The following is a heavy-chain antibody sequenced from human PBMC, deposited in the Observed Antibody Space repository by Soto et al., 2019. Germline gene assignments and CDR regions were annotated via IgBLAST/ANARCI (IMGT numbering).Heavy chain of an antibody. V-gene: IGHV4-4*07. CDR3: VRGDVFDI. CDR1: GGSISGYF. Sequence: QLQLQESGPGLVKPSEPLSLICTVSGGSISGYFWSRVRQPAGKGLEWIGRIYSAGCTNYNPALKIRVTKSVDTSQNQFSLKLTSVTAADTAMYYCVRGDVFDIWGRVTMATVSS. D-gene: IGHD3-16*01. J-gene: IGHJ3*02. CDR2: IYSAGCT.